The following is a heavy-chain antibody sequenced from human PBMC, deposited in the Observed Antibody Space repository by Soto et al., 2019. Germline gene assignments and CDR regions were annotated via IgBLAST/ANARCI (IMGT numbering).Heavy chain of an antibody. J-gene: IGHJ5*02. CDR1: GYSFNTYA. Sequence: QVQLVQSGAEVKKPGASVRVSCQASGYSFNTYAIHWVRQAPGQGLEWMGWINTANGNTEYSQKFQGRVTFTRDTSATTAYMDLSSLRSEDTATDYCARRYKSAGWCDPWGQGTLVTVSS. CDR3: ARRYKSAGWCDP. D-gene: IGHD1-1*01. V-gene: IGHV1-3*04. CDR2: INTANGNT.